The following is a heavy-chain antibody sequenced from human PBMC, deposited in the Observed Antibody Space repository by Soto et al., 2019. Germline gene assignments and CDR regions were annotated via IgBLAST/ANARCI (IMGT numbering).Heavy chain of an antibody. CDR2: IYYSGST. D-gene: IGHD3-10*01. Sequence: QVRLQESGPGLVKPSQTLSLTCTVSGGSISSGPYYWSWIRQHPGKGLEWIGYIYYSGSTYYNPSLKSRITISADTSKNQFSLKLNSVTAADTAVYYCARDSPPYYNGSGSFDYWGQGTLVTVSS. CDR3: ARDSPPYYNGSGSFDY. V-gene: IGHV4-31*03. J-gene: IGHJ4*02. CDR1: GGSISSGPYY.